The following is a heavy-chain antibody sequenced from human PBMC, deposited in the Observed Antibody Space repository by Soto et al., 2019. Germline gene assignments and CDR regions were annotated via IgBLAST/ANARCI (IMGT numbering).Heavy chain of an antibody. V-gene: IGHV3-23*01. CDR3: AKSGGVVVVAGYPGPLVYYFDY. Sequence: EVQLLESGGGLVQPGGSLRLSCAASGFPFSSYAMSWVRQAPGQGLEWVSAIRGSGGSTYYAYSVKGRFTISRDNSKNTRNLQMNSRRAEDTAVYYCAKSGGVVVVAGYPGPLVYYFDYWGQGTLVTVSS. CDR2: IRGSGGST. D-gene: IGHD2-15*01. CDR1: GFPFSSYA. J-gene: IGHJ4*02.